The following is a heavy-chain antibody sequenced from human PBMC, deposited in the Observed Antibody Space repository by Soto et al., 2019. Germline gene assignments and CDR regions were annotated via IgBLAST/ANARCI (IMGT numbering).Heavy chain of an antibody. Sequence: PGGSLRLSCVVSGFTVSSSYMNWVRQAPGKGLEWVSVIYSDGSTFYADSVKGRFTTSRDNSKNTLYLQMNSLRAEDTAVYYCARREIRLHTMDVWGQGTTVTVSS. J-gene: IGHJ6*02. V-gene: IGHV3-66*01. CDR2: IYSDGST. D-gene: IGHD5-18*01. CDR1: GFTVSSSY. CDR3: ARREIRLHTMDV.